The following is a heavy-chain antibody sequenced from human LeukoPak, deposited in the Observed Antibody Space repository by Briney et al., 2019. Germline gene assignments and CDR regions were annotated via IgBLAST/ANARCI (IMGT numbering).Heavy chain of an antibody. J-gene: IGHJ6*02. CDR3: AKGRGVLRWPYGMDV. CDR2: ISGSGGST. Sequence: PGGSLRLSCAASGFTFSSYAMSWVRQAPGKALEWVSAISGSGGSTYYADSVKGRFTISRDNSKNTLYLQMNSLRAEDTAVYYCAKGRGVLRWPYGMDVWGQGTTVTVSS. D-gene: IGHD4-23*01. CDR1: GFTFSSYA. V-gene: IGHV3-23*01.